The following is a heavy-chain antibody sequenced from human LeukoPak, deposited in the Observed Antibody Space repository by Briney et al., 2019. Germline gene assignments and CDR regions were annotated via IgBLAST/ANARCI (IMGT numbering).Heavy chain of an antibody. CDR2: IYTSGST. J-gene: IGHJ5*02. D-gene: IGHD1-26*01. CDR3: VRERPAGGGSYYWFDP. CDR1: GGSISSYY. Sequence: SETLSLTCTVSGGSISSYYWSWIRQPAGKGLEWIGRIYTSGSTNYNPSLKSRVTISIDTSKNQFSLKLNSVTAADTAVYYCVRERPAGGGSYYWFDPWGQGTLVTVSS. V-gene: IGHV4-4*07.